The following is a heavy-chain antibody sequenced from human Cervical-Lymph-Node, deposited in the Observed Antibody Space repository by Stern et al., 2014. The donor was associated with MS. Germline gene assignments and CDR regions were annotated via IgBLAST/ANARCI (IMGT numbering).Heavy chain of an antibody. CDR2: IYSGST. CDR3: ARAPDYGDPGDY. D-gene: IGHD4-17*01. CDR1: GGSISSGGYY. Sequence: QLQLQESGPGLVKPSQTLSLTCTVSGGSISSGGYYWSWIRQHPGKGLEWIGYIYSGSTYYNPSLKSRVTISVDTSKNQFSLKLSSVTAADTAVYYCARAPDYGDPGDYWGQGTLVTVSS. J-gene: IGHJ4*02. V-gene: IGHV4-31*03.